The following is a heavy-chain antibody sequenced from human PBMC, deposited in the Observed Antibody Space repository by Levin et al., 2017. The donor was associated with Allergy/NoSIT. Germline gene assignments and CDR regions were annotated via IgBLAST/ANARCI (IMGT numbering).Heavy chain of an antibody. V-gene: IGHV3-48*01. CDR3: ARDELYGSGSI. CDR2: ISSSSSTI. Sequence: GGSLRLSCAASGFTFSSYSMNWVRQAPGKGLEWVSYISSSSSTIYYADSVKGRFTISRDNAKNSLYLQMNSLRAEDTAVYYCARDELYGSGSIWSQGTLVTVSS. D-gene: IGHD3-10*01. J-gene: IGHJ4*02. CDR1: GFTFSSYS.